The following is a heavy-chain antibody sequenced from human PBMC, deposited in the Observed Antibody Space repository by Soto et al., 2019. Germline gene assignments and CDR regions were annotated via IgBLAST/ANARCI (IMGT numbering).Heavy chain of an antibody. CDR3: IKEARGHSYARL. V-gene: IGHV3-23*01. CDR2: ISDSGVNT. D-gene: IGHD3-16*01. Sequence: GGSLRLSCAASGFLSSNYAMGWVRQAPGTGLEWVSGISDSGVNTYYADSVKGRFTISRDNSKNALHLEMKSLRAGDTAVYYCIKEARGHSYARLWGRGTPVTVSS. J-gene: IGHJ4*02. CDR1: GFLSSNYA.